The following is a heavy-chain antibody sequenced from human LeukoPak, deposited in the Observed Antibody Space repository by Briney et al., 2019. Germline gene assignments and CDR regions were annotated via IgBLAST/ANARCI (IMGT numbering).Heavy chain of an antibody. CDR2: IKEDGSEK. Sequence: GGSLRLSCAASGFMFSSYWMSWVRQAPGKGLEWVADIKEDGSEKSYVDSVKGRFTISRDNSRSTLSLQMDSLRAEDTATYYCATYRQIQVPFEFWGQGTLVTVSS. CDR1: GFMFSSYW. V-gene: IGHV3-7*03. D-gene: IGHD5-18*01. J-gene: IGHJ4*02. CDR3: ATYRQIQVPFEF.